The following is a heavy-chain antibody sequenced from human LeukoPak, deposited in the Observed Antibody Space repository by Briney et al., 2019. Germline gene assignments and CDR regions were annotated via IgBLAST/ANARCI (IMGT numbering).Heavy chain of an antibody. V-gene: IGHV3-33*01. J-gene: IGHJ3*02. D-gene: IGHD4-23*01. Sequence: GGSLRLSCAASGFTFSSYGMPWVRQAPGKGLEWVAVIWYDGSNKYYADSVKGRFTISRDNSKNTLYLQMNSLRAEDTALYYCARESGNHDAFDIWGQGTMVTVSS. CDR1: GFTFSSYG. CDR3: ARESGNHDAFDI. CDR2: IWYDGSNK.